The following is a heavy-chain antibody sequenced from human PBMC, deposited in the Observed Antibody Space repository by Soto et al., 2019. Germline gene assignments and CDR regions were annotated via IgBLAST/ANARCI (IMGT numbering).Heavy chain of an antibody. CDR2: IIPIFGTA. CDR1: GGTFSSYA. CDR3: ARGARGAYCGGDCYSSIY. V-gene: IGHV1-69*13. D-gene: IGHD2-21*02. J-gene: IGHJ4*02. Sequence: ASVKVSCKASGGTFSSYAISWVRQAPGQGLEWMGGIIPIFGTANYAQKFQGRVTITADESTSTAYMELSSLRSEDTAVYYCARGARGAYCGGDCYSSIYWGQGTLVTVSS.